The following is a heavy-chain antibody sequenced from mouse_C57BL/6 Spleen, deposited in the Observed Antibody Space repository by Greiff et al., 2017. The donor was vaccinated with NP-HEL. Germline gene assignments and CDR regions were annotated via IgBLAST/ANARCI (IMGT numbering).Heavy chain of an antibody. V-gene: IGHV1-61*01. J-gene: IGHJ4*01. Sequence: QVHVKQPGAELVRPGSSVKLSCKASGYTFTSYWMDWVKQRPGQGLEWIGNIYPSDSEPHYNQKFKDKATLTADKSSSTAYMQLSSLTSEDSAVYYCARGVWDYDAMDYWGQGTSVTVSS. CDR2: IYPSDSEP. D-gene: IGHD2-10*02. CDR3: ARGVWDYDAMDY. CDR1: GYTFTSYW.